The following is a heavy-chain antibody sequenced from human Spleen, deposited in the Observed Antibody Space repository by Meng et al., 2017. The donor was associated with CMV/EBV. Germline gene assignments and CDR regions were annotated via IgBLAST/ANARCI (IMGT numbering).Heavy chain of an antibody. D-gene: IGHD3-3*01. Sequence: SETLSLTCAVYGGSFSGYYWSWIRQPPGKGLEWIGEINHSGSTNYNPSLKSRVTISLDTSKNQFSLKLSSVTAADTAVYYCARIEVLRFLEWSLGGGEWFDPWGQGTLVTVSS. V-gene: IGHV4-34*01. J-gene: IGHJ5*02. CDR3: ARIEVLRFLEWSLGGGEWFDP. CDR1: GGSFSGYY. CDR2: INHSGST.